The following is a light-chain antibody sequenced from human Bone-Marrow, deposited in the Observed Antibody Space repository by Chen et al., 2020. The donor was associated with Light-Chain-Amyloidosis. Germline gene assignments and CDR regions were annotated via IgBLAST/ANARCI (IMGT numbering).Light chain of an antibody. V-gene: IGKV1-5*03. CDR1: QSISNW. CDR2: KAT. CDR3: QQYYSYPLT. J-gene: IGKJ4*01. Sequence: DIQMTQSPSTLSASVGDRVTITCRASQSISNWLAWFQQKPGKAPKLLIYKATSLQSEVPSSFSGSGFGTEFTLTISSLQPDDFATYYCQQYYSYPLTFGGGTKVEVK.